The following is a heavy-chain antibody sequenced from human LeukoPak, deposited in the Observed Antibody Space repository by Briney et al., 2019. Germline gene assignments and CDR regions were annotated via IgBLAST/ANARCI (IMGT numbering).Heavy chain of an antibody. CDR3: ARGSKEYYFDY. D-gene: IGHD4-11*01. J-gene: IGHJ4*02. CDR1: RYTFTRYY. Sequence: ASVKVSCKASRYTFTRYYMHWVRQAPGQGLEWMGILNPSGGSTSYAQKFHGRVTMTRDTSTSTVYMELSSLRSEDTAVYYCARGSKEYYFDYWGQGSLVTVPS. CDR2: LNPSGGST. V-gene: IGHV1-46*01.